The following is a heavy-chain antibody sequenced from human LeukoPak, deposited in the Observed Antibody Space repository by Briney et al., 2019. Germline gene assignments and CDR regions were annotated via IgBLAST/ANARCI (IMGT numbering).Heavy chain of an antibody. CDR1: GFTFSSYT. V-gene: IGHV3-23*01. CDR3: AKDPSSGWYYYYYYGMDV. CDR2: ITTSDGNT. J-gene: IGHJ6*02. Sequence: GGSLRLSCAASGFTFSSYTMSWVRQAPGKGLEWVSTITTSDGNTYYADSVKGRFTVSRDNSKNTLYLQMNSLRAEDTAVYYCAKDPSSGWYYYYYYGMDVWGQGTTVTVSS. D-gene: IGHD6-19*01.